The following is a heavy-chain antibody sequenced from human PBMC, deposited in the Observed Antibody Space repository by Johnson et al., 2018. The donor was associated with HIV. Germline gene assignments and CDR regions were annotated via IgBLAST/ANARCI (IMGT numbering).Heavy chain of an antibody. CDR1: GFTFSSYA. D-gene: IGHD6-19*01. J-gene: IGHJ3*02. CDR2: ISYDGSNK. V-gene: IGHV3-30*04. Sequence: QLVESGGGVVQPGRSLRLSCAASGFTFSSYAMHWVRQAPGKGLEWVAVISYDGSNKYYADSVKGRFTISRDKSKNTLDLQMISLRAEDTAVYDCAKGRERRQWLGQYDAFDIWGQGTMVTVSS. CDR3: AKGRERRQWLGQYDAFDI.